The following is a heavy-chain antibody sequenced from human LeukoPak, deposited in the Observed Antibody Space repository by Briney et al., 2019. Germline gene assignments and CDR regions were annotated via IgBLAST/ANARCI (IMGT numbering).Heavy chain of an antibody. Sequence: PGGSPRLSCAASGFTFSSYWMHWVRQAPGKGLVWVSRINSDGSSTSYADSVKGRFTISRDNAKNTLYLQMNSLRAEDTAVYYCARDRGAGGYSYGYHGRQPDVWGKGTTVTVSS. J-gene: IGHJ6*04. CDR2: INSDGSST. CDR1: GFTFSSYW. V-gene: IGHV3-74*01. D-gene: IGHD5-18*01. CDR3: ARDRGAGGYSYGYHGRQPDV.